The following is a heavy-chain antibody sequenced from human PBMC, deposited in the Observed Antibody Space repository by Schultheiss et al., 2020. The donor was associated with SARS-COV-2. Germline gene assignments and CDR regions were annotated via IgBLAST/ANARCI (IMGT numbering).Heavy chain of an antibody. CDR3: ARLVVVAATRSRAHFDY. CDR2: INHSGST. Sequence: SETLSLTCAVYGGSFSGYYWSWIRQPPGKGLEWIGEINHSGSTNYNPSLKSRVTISVDTSKNQFSLKLSSVTAADTAVYYCARLVVVAATRSRAHFDYWGQGTLVTVSS. J-gene: IGHJ4*02. CDR1: GGSFSGYY. V-gene: IGHV4-34*01. D-gene: IGHD2-15*01.